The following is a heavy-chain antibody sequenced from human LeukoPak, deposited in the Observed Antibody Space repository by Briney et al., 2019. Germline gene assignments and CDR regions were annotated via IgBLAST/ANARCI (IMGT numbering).Heavy chain of an antibody. CDR3: ARRAPSHDFDD. J-gene: IGHJ4*02. Sequence: GGSLTLSCAASGFTFSSYSMNWVRQAPGKGLEWVAAISTTSGNIYYADSVKGRFTISRDNAKNSLYLQMNSLRVEDTALYYCARRAPSHDFDDWGQGTLVTVSS. CDR1: GFTFSSYS. V-gene: IGHV3-21*01. CDR2: ISTTSGNI.